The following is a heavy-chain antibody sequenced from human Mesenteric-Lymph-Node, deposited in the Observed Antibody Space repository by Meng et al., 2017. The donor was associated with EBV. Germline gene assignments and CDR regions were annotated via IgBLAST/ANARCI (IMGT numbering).Heavy chain of an antibody. D-gene: IGHD5-18*01. CDR2: INHSGST. J-gene: IGHJ4*02. Sequence: ANLPQWGADMLKPSETLSLTCAVYVGSCSGYYWSGIRQPPGKGLEWIGEINHSGSTNYNPSLKSRVTISVDTSKNQFSLKLSSVTAADTAVYYCARGGGYSYGQPQDLWGQGTLVTVSS. V-gene: IGHV4-34*01. CDR1: VGSCSGYY. CDR3: ARGGGYSYGQPQDL.